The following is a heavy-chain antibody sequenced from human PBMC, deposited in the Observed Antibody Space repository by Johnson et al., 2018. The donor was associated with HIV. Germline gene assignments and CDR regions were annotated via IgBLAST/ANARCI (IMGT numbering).Heavy chain of an antibody. CDR2: ISYDGSNK. CDR1: GFTFSSYA. J-gene: IGHJ3*02. D-gene: IGHD1-1*01. V-gene: IGHV3-30*04. Sequence: QVQLVESGGGVVQPGRSLRLSCAASGFTFSSYAMHWVRQAPGKGLEWVAVISYDGSNKYYADSVKGRFTISRDNSKNTLYLQMNSLRPEDTAVYYCARDGTETGPDDAFDIWGQGTMVTVSS. CDR3: ARDGTETGPDDAFDI.